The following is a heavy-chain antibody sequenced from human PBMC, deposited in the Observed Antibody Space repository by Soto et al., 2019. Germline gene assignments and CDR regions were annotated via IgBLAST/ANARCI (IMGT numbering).Heavy chain of an antibody. CDR1: GFTVSSNY. J-gene: IGHJ5*02. CDR2: IYSGGST. Sequence: GGSLRLSCAASGFTVSSNYMSWVRQAPGKGLEWVSVIYSGGSTYYADSVKGRFTISRDNSKNTLYLQMNSLRAEDTAVYYCARDGGRYCSSISCYLAWFDPWGQGTLVTVSS. CDR3: ARDGGRYCSSISCYLAWFDP. V-gene: IGHV3-53*01. D-gene: IGHD2-2*01.